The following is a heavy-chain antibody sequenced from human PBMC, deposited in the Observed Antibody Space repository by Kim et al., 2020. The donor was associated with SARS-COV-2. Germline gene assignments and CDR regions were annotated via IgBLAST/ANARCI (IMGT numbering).Heavy chain of an antibody. Sequence: GGSLRLSCAASGFTFSSYGMHWVRQAPGKGLEWVAVIWYDGSNKYYADSVKGRFTISRDNSKNTLYLQMNSLRAEDTAVYYCARDGNYYDSSGYFYYYYGMDVWGQGTTVTVSS. V-gene: IGHV3-33*01. D-gene: IGHD3-22*01. J-gene: IGHJ6*02. CDR2: IWYDGSNK. CDR3: ARDGNYYDSSGYFYYYYGMDV. CDR1: GFTFSSYG.